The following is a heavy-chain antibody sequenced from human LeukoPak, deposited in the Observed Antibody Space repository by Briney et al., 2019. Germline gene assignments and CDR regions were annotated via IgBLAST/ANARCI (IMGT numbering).Heavy chain of an antibody. V-gene: IGHV4-34*01. CDR2: INDSGTI. Sequence: SETLSLTCAVYGGSFSNYYWSWIRQSPGKGLEWTGEINDSGTINYNTSLMSRVTISVDTSKNQFSLRMSSVTAADTAVYYCASGLNRNVILWFGGYWGQGILVTVSS. CDR3: ASGLNRNVILWFGGY. J-gene: IGHJ4*02. CDR1: GGSFSNYY. D-gene: IGHD3-10*01.